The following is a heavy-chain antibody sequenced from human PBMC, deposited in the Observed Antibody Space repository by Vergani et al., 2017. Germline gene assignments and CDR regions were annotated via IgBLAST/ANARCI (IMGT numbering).Heavy chain of an antibody. Sequence: EVQLVESGGGLVQPGGSLRLSCAASGFTFISYWMSWVRQAPGKGLEWVANIKQDGSEKYYVDSVKGRFTISRDNAKNSLYLQMNSLRAEDTAVYYCARDRNIAYWGQGTLVTVSS. D-gene: IGHD2/OR15-2a*01. CDR1: GFTFISYW. V-gene: IGHV3-7*01. CDR2: IKQDGSEK. J-gene: IGHJ4*02. CDR3: ARDRNIAY.